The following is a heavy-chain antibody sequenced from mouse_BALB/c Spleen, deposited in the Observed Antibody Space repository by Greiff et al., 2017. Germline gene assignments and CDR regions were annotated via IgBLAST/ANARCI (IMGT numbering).Heavy chain of an antibody. CDR3: ARYRYDLMDY. Sequence: VQLQQSGAELVRPGTSVKVSCKASGYAFTNYLIEWVKQRPGQGLEWIGVINPGSGGTNYNEKFKGKATLTADKSSSTAYMQLSSLTSDDSAVYFCARYRYDLMDYWGQGTSVTVSS. CDR2: INPGSGGT. D-gene: IGHD2-14*01. CDR1: GYAFTNYL. V-gene: IGHV1-54*01. J-gene: IGHJ4*01.